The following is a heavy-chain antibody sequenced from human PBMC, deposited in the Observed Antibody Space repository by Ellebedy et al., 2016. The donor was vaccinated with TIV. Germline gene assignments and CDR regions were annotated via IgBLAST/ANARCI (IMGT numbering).Heavy chain of an antibody. Sequence: GESLKISCAASGFTFSSYEMHWVRQAPGKGLEWVTVVSPNGGSEYYADSVKGRFTISRDNSKNTLYLQMYSLRAEDTAMYYCVRDDGYNGPYDYWGQGTLVTVSS. J-gene: IGHJ4*02. CDR3: VRDDGYNGPYDY. D-gene: IGHD3-10*01. CDR1: GFTFSSYE. V-gene: IGHV3-30-3*01. CDR2: VSPNGGSE.